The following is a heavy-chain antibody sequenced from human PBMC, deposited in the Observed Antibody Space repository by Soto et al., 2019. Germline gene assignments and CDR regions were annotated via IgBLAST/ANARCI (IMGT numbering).Heavy chain of an antibody. J-gene: IGHJ3*02. Sequence: QGQLVQSGVEVKKPGASVKVSCKASGYTFTTYGISWVRPAPGQGLEWMGWISGYENNTDYEQKFQGRVTMTTDTSTTTVYMDLRSLRSDDTAMYYCARDGPTIVAKDAFDIWGQGTMVTVSS. V-gene: IGHV1-18*01. CDR1: GYTFTTYG. CDR2: ISGYENNT. D-gene: IGHD2-21*01. CDR3: ARDGPTIVAKDAFDI.